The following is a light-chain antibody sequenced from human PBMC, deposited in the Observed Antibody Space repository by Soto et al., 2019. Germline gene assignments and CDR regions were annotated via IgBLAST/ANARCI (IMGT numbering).Light chain of an antibody. CDR2: EVS. V-gene: IGLV2-8*01. CDR3: SSYAGSNNFEV. J-gene: IGLJ1*01. Sequence: QSVLAQPPSAPASPGQSVTISCTGTSSDVGGYNYVSWYQQHPGKAASLMIDEVSKRPCGVREGCSGSKSGNSASLTVSGLQAEDEADYSCSSYAGSNNFEVFGTGTKVTVL. CDR1: SSDVGGYNY.